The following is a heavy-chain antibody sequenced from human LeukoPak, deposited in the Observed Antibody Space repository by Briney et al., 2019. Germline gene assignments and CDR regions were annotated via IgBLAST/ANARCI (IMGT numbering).Heavy chain of an antibody. Sequence: ISXXGXXXSFTXXXIGXXRQXXXXXXXXXGXIXPGDSDTRYSPSFQGQVTISADKSISTAYLQWSSLKASDTAMYYCARFGRLTRGGYCSGGSCYSGAFDIWGQGTMVTVSS. D-gene: IGHD2-15*01. V-gene: IGHV5-51*01. CDR3: ARFGRLTRGGYCSGGSCYSGAFDI. CDR2: IXPGDSDT. J-gene: IGHJ3*02. CDR1: XXSFTXXX.